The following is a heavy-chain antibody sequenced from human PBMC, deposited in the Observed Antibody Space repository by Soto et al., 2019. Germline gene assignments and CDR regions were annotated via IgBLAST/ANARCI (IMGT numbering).Heavy chain of an antibody. CDR3: ANDRATLPQYYYYGMDV. CDR2: ISYDGNNE. D-gene: IGHD1-26*01. Sequence: QPGGSLRLSCAASGFTFSSYGMHWVRQAPGKGLEWVAVISYDGNNEYYADSVKGRFTVSRDNSKNTPYLQINRLGADDTAVYYCANDRATLPQYYYYGMDVWGQGNTVTVSS. V-gene: IGHV3-30*18. CDR1: GFTFSSYG. J-gene: IGHJ6*02.